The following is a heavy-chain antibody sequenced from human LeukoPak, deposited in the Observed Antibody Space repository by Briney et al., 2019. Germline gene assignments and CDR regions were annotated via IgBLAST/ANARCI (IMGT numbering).Heavy chain of an antibody. V-gene: IGHV1-18*01. J-gene: IGHJ6*02. CDR1: GYTFISYG. CDR2: INAYNGNT. Sequence: GASVKVSCRASGYTFISYGMNWVRQAPGQGLEWMGWINAYNGNTNYAQKFQGRVTMTTDRPTSTAYMELRSLRSDDTAVYYCARPRPDPGDYTYYYYGMDVWGQGTTVTVSS. D-gene: IGHD4-17*01. CDR3: ARPRPDPGDYTYYYYGMDV.